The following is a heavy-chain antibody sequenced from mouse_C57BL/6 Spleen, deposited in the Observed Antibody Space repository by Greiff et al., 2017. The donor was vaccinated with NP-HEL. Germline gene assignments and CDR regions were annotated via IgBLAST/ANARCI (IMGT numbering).Heavy chain of an antibody. Sequence: EVQLVESGGGLVKPGGSLKLSCAASGFTFSDYGMHWVRQAPGKGLEWVAYISSGSSTIYYADTVKGRFTISRDNAENTLFLQMTSLRSEDTAMYYCARTYYGNYLYYFDYWGQGTTLTVSS. D-gene: IGHD2-10*01. CDR3: ARTYYGNYLYYFDY. CDR1: GFTFSDYG. J-gene: IGHJ2*01. V-gene: IGHV5-17*01. CDR2: ISSGSSTI.